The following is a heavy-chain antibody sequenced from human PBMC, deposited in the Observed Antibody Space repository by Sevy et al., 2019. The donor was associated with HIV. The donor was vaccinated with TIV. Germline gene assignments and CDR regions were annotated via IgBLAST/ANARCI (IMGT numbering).Heavy chain of an antibody. D-gene: IGHD3-22*01. CDR1: VYTFTHYA. Sequence: ASVKVSCKASVYTFTHYAVNWVRQAPGQGLEWMGWINTDTGNPTYAQGFTGRFVFSLDTSVSTAYLQISSLKAEDTAVYFCARDPGLLSYYYDAQYFQHWGQGTLVTVSS. J-gene: IGHJ1*01. CDR3: ARDPGLLSYYYDAQYFQH. CDR2: INTDTGNP. V-gene: IGHV7-4-1*02.